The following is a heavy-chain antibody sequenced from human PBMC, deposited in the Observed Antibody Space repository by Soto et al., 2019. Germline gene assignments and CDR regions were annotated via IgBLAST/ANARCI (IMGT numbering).Heavy chain of an antibody. CDR3: ARYRALYSSSQRTSALAI. D-gene: IGHD6-13*01. CDR1: GDGIASCD. V-gene: IGHV1-8*01. Sequence: GDGIASCDRSWVRHATRKGLEWMGWMNPNSGNTGYAQKFQGRVTMTRNTSISTAYMELSSLRPEDTAVYYCARYRALYSSSQRTSALAILGKGTMVTVSS. CDR2: MNPNSGNT. J-gene: IGHJ3*02.